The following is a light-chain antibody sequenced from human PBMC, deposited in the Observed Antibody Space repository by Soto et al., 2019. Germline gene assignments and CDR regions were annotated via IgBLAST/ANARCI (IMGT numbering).Light chain of an antibody. V-gene: IGKV1-39*01. CDR2: AAS. J-gene: IGKJ5*01. Sequence: DIQMTQSPSSLSASVGDRVTITCRASQSIGTYLNWYQQIPGRAPKLLIYAASSLEGGVPSRFSGSGSGTDFTLTITSLQPEYFAFYYCQQSYSTLAITFGQGTRLDIK. CDR3: QQSYSTLAIT. CDR1: QSIGTY.